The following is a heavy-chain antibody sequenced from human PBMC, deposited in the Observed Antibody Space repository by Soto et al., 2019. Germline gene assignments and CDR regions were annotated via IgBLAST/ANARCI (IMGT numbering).Heavy chain of an antibody. V-gene: IGHV4-59*08. D-gene: IGHD3-9*01. Sequence: SETMSLTCTVSGGSISSYYWSWIRQPPGKGLEWIGYIYYSGSTNYNPSLKSRVTISVDTSKNQFSLKLSSVTAADSAVYFCARLEGLATISYYFDFWGQGALVTVSS. CDR3: ARLEGLATISYYFDF. CDR1: GGSISSYY. J-gene: IGHJ4*02. CDR2: IYYSGST.